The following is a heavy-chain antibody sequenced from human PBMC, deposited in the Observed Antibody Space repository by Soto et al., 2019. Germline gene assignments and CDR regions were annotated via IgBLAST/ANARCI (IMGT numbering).Heavy chain of an antibody. CDR3: ARHPRFIVVVPAANYGMDV. CDR2: IDPSDSYT. D-gene: IGHD2-2*01. Sequence: PGESLKISCKGSGYSFTSYWISWVRQMPGKGLEWMGRIDPSDSYTNYSPSFQGHVTISADKSISTAYLQWSSLKASDTAMYYCARHPRFIVVVPAANYGMDVWGQGTTVTVSS. V-gene: IGHV5-10-1*01. J-gene: IGHJ6*02. CDR1: GYSFTSYW.